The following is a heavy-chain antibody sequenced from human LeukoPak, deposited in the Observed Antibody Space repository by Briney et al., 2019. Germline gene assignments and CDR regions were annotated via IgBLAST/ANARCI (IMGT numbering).Heavy chain of an antibody. V-gene: IGHV1-69*13. J-gene: IGHJ5*02. Sequence: ASVKVSCKASGYTFTSYGISWVRQAPGQGLEWMGGIIPIFGTANYAQKFQGRVTITADESTSTAYMELSSLRSEDTAVYYCAREAMVRVFDPWGQGTLVTVSS. CDR2: IIPIFGTA. CDR3: AREAMVRVFDP. CDR1: GYTFTSYG. D-gene: IGHD3-10*01.